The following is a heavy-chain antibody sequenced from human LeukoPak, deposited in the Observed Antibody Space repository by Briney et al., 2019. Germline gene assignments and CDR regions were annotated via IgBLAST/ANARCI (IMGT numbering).Heavy chain of an antibody. Sequence: PSETLSLTCAVYGGSFSNYYWSWIRQSPEKGLEWIGEINDSGTINYNPSLMSRVTISVDKSKNQFSLKLSSVTAADTAVYYCARGRTYYYDSSGYYYNFDYWGQGTLVTVSS. V-gene: IGHV4-34*01. CDR1: GGSFSNYY. CDR3: ARGRTYYYDSSGYYYNFDY. D-gene: IGHD3-22*01. J-gene: IGHJ4*02. CDR2: INDSGTI.